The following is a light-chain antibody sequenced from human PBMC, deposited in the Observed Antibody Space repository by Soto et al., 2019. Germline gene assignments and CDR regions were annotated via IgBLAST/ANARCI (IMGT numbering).Light chain of an antibody. CDR3: CSCAGGSSTGVVRV. CDR1: SSDVGAYNY. J-gene: IGLJ3*02. Sequence: QSVLTQPRSVSGSPGHSVTISCTGTSSDVGAYNYVSWYRQHPGQAPKLMIYDVNRRPSGVPDRFSGSKSGNTASLTISGLQAEDEADYYCCSCAGGSSTGVVRVFGGGTKLTVL. V-gene: IGLV2-11*01. CDR2: DVN.